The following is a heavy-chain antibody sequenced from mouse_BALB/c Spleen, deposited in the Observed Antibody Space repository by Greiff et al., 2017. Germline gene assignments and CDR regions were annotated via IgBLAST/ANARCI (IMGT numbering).Heavy chain of an antibody. CDR2: INPYNGAT. J-gene: IGHJ3*01. V-gene: IGHV1-31*01. CDR1: GYSFTGYY. D-gene: IGHD2-3*01. CDR3: ARGGGLYDGYPWFAY. Sequence: VQLQQSGPELVKPGASVKISCKASGYSFTGYYMHWVKQSHVKSLEWIGRINPYNGATSYNQNFKDKASLTVDKSSSTAYMELHSLTSEDSAVYYCARGGGLYDGYPWFAYWGQGTLVTVSA.